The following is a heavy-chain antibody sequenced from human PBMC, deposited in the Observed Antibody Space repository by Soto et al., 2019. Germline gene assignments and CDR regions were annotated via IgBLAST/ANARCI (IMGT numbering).Heavy chain of an antibody. D-gene: IGHD5-18*01. CDR3: ARGGYSYGAGIDY. Sequence: EVHLVESGGGLVQPGGSLRLSCAASGFTFSSYDMHWVRQATGKGLEWVSAIGTAGDTYYPGSVKGRFTISRENAKNSLYLQMNSLRAGDTAVYYCARGGYSYGAGIDYWGQGTLVTVSS. V-gene: IGHV3-13*01. CDR1: GFTFSSYD. J-gene: IGHJ4*02. CDR2: IGTAGDT.